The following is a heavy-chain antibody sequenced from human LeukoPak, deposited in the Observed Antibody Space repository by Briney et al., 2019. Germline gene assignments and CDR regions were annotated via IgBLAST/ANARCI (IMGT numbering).Heavy chain of an antibody. CDR2: ISYDGSNK. Sequence: GGSLRLSCAASGFTFSSYAMHWVRQAPGKGLGWVAVISYDGSNKYYADSVKGRFTISRDNSKNTLYLQMNSLRAEDTAVYYCARDLGSGSYSIWFDPWGQGTLVTVSS. J-gene: IGHJ5*02. CDR3: ARDLGSGSYSIWFDP. CDR1: GFTFSSYA. V-gene: IGHV3-30-3*01. D-gene: IGHD1-26*01.